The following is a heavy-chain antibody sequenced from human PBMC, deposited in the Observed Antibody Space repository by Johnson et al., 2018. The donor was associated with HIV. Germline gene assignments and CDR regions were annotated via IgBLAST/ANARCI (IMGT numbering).Heavy chain of an antibody. Sequence: VQLVESGGGLIQPGGSLRLSCAASGFTVSSNYMSWVRQAPGKGLEWVSVIYSGGSTYYADSVKGRFAISRDNSKNSLYLQMNSLRAEDTAVYYCARCSDPGYSSSWYLAAAFDIWGRGTRVTVSS. CDR3: ARCSDPGYSSSWYLAAAFDI. V-gene: IGHV3-53*01. CDR2: IYSGGST. D-gene: IGHD6-13*01. CDR1: GFTVSSNY. J-gene: IGHJ3*02.